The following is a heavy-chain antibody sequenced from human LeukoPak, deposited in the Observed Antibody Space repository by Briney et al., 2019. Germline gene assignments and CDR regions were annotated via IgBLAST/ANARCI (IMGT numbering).Heavy chain of an antibody. Sequence: GGSLRLSCAASGFTFSNYGMSWVRQAPGKGLQWVSVIFSGGSTYYADSVKGRFTISRDKSNNTLYLQMNSLRAEDTAVYYCARGPGKASFDYWGQGTLVTVSS. CDR2: IFSGGST. D-gene: IGHD3-10*01. V-gene: IGHV3-53*01. J-gene: IGHJ4*02. CDR3: ARGPGKASFDY. CDR1: GFTFSNYG.